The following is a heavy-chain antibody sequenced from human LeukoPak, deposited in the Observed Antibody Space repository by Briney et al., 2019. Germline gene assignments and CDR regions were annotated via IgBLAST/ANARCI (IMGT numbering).Heavy chain of an antibody. J-gene: IGHJ4*02. CDR3: ARSLYSSSSFDY. CDR2: INHSGST. CDR1: GGSFSGYY. V-gene: IGHV4-34*01. Sequence: PSETLSLTCAVYGGSFSGYYWSWIRQPPGKGLEWIGEINHSGSTNYNPSLKSRVTISVDTSKNQFSLKLSSVTAADTAVYYCARSLYSSSSFDYWSQGTLVTVSS. D-gene: IGHD6-13*01.